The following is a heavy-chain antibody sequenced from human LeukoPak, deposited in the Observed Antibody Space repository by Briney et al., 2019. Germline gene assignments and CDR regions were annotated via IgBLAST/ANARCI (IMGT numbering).Heavy chain of an antibody. Sequence: GGSLRLSCAASGFTFSSYEMNWVRQAPGKGLEWVSYISSSGSTTYYADSVKGRFTISRDNAKNSLYLQMNSLRAEDTAVYYCARDSWIQVWTQIDYWGQGTLVTVSS. V-gene: IGHV3-48*03. CDR1: GFTFSSYE. D-gene: IGHD5-18*01. J-gene: IGHJ4*02. CDR3: ARDSWIQVWTQIDY. CDR2: ISSSGSTT.